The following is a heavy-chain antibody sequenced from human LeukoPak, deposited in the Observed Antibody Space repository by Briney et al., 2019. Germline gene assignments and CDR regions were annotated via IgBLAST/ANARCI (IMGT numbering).Heavy chain of an antibody. D-gene: IGHD3-10*01. J-gene: IGHJ4*02. Sequence: GGSLRLPCAASGFTVSSNEMSWVRQAPGKGLEWVSSNSGGSTYYADSRKGRFTIYRDNSKHTLHLQVNSLRAEDTAVYYCARGRRITMVRGVIIRWGDFDYWGQGTLVTVSS. CDR3: ARGRRITMVRGVIIRWGDFDY. CDR1: GFTVSSNE. CDR2: NSGGST. V-gene: IGHV3-38-3*01.